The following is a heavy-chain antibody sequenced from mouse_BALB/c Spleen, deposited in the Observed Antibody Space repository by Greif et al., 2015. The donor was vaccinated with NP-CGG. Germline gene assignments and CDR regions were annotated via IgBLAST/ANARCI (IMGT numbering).Heavy chain of an antibody. J-gene: IGHJ2*01. D-gene: IGHD1-1*01. V-gene: IGHV1-12*01. Sequence: QVQLKQSGAELVKPGASVKMSCKASGYTFTSYNMHWVKQTPGQGLEWIGAIYPGNGDTSYNQKFKGKATLTADKSSSTAYMQLSSLTSEDSAVYYCARGGSFDYWGQGTTLTVSS. CDR3: ARGGSFDY. CDR1: GYTFTSYN. CDR2: IYPGNGDT.